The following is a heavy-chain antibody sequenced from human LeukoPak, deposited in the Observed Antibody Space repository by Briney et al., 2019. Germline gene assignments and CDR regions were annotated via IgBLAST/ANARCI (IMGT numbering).Heavy chain of an antibody. D-gene: IGHD2-15*01. CDR2: IIPILGIA. V-gene: IGHV1-69*04. J-gene: IGHJ4*02. CDR1: GYTFTSYG. Sequence: SVKVSCKASGYTFTSYGISWVRQAPGQGLEWMGRIIPILGIANYAQKFQGRVTITADKSTSTAYMELSSLRSEDTAVYYCARLPDDIVVVVAATDYWGQGTLVTVSS. CDR3: ARLPDDIVVVVAATDY.